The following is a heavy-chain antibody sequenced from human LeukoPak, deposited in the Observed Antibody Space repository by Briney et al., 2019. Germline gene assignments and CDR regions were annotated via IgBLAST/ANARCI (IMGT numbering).Heavy chain of an antibody. CDR1: GFTFSSYW. J-gene: IGHJ4*02. Sequence: GGSLRLSCAASGFTFSSYWMHWVRQAPGKGLVCVSRINSDGSSTTYADSVKGRFTTSRDNAKNTLYLQMDSLRAEDTAVYYCAREVGLIDYWGQGTLVTVSS. CDR2: INSDGSST. CDR3: AREVGLIDY. V-gene: IGHV3-74*01.